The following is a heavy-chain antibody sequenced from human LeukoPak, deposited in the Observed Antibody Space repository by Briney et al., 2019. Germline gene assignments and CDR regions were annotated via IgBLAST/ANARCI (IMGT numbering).Heavy chain of an antibody. CDR3: ARYAGFFDY. CDR2: INHSGST. CDR1: GGSISSGGYS. V-gene: IGHV4-30-2*01. J-gene: IGHJ4*02. D-gene: IGHD2-8*01. Sequence: SETLSLTCAVSGGSISSGGYSWSWIRQPPGKGLEWIGEINHSGSTNYNPSLKSRVTISVDTSKNQFSLKLSSVTAADTAVYYCARYAGFFDYWGQGTLVTVSS.